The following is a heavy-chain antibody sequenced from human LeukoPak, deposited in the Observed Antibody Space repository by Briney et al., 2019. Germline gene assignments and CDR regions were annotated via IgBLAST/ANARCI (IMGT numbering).Heavy chain of an antibody. D-gene: IGHD3-9*01. CDR2: INPSGGST. CDR3: ARGVLRYFDWLLALDY. J-gene: IGHJ4*02. V-gene: IGHV1-46*01. CDR1: GYTFTSYY. Sequence: ASVKVSCKASGYTFTSYYMHWMRQAPGQGLEWMGIINPSGGSTSYAQKFQGRVTMTRDTSTSTVYMELSSLRSEDTAVYYCARGVLRYFDWLLALDYWGQGTLVTVSS.